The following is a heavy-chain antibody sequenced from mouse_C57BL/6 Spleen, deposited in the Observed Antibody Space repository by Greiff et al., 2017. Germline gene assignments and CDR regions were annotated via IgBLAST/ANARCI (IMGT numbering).Heavy chain of an antibody. CDR3: TRFLTTVVADDYYFDY. CDR1: GYTFTSYW. Sequence: VQLQQSGTVLARPGASVKMSCKTSGYTFTSYWMHWVKQRPGQGLEWIGAIYPGNSDTSYNQKFKGKAKLTAVTSASTAYMELSSLTNEDSAVYYCTRFLTTVVADDYYFDYWGQGTTLTVSS. D-gene: IGHD1-1*01. CDR2: IYPGNSDT. V-gene: IGHV1-5*01. J-gene: IGHJ2*01.